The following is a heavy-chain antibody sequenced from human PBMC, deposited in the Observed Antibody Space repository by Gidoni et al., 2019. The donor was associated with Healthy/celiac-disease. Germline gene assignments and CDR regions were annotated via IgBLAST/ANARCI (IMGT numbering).Heavy chain of an antibody. Sequence: SSVKVSCKASGGTFSSYAISWVRQAPGQGLEWMGRIIPILGIANYAQKFKGRVTITAYKSTSTAYMELSSLRSEDTAVYYCARPSCSGGSCYSVFDYWGQGTLVTVSS. V-gene: IGHV1-69*04. CDR3: ARPSCSGGSCYSVFDY. D-gene: IGHD2-15*01. CDR2: IIPILGIA. J-gene: IGHJ4*02. CDR1: GGTFSSYA.